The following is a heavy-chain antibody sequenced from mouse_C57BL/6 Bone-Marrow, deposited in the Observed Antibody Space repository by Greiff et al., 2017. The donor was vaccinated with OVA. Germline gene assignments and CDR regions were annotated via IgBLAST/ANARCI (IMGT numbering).Heavy chain of an antibody. CDR3: AREYYGSSLHFDY. CDR1: GYTFTSYW. Sequence: VQLQQPGAELVMPGASVKLSCKASGYTFTSYWMHWVKQRPGQGLEWIGEIDPSDSYTNYNQKFKGKSTLTVDKSSSTAYMQLSSLTSEDSAVYYCAREYYGSSLHFDYWGQGTTLTVSS. J-gene: IGHJ2*01. CDR2: IDPSDSYT. V-gene: IGHV1-69*01. D-gene: IGHD1-1*01.